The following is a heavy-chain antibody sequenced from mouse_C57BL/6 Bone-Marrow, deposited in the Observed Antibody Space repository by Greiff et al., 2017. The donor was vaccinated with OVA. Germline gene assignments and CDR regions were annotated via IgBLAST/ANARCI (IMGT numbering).Heavy chain of an antibody. V-gene: IGHV1-54*01. CDR1: GYAFTNYL. CDR2: INPGSGGT. J-gene: IGHJ2*01. Sequence: VQLQESGAELVRPGTSVKVSCKASGYAFTNYLIEWVKQRPGQGLEWIGVINPGSGGTNYNEKFKGKATLTADKSSSTAYMQLSSLTSEDSAVYFCAVRGYYFGVWGQGTTLTVSS. CDR3: AVRGYYFGV.